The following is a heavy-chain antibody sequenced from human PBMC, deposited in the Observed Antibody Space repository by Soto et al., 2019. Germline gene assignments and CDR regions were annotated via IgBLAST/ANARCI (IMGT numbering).Heavy chain of an antibody. J-gene: IGHJ4*02. D-gene: IGHD2-15*01. CDR1: GGSITNYY. V-gene: IGHV4-59*01. Sequence: SETLSLTCTVSGGSITNYYWSWIRQPPGKEMEWIGYVAYGGSTNYNPSLKGRVTISVGSSEIQFSLKLSSVTAADTAVYYCARWGCGGGSGYVLDYGAEGPLATVPS. CDR2: VAYGGST. CDR3: ARWGCGGGSGYVLDY.